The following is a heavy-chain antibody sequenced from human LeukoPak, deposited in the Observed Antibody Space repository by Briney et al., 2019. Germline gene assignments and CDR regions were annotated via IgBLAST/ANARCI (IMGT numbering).Heavy chain of an antibody. Sequence: ASVKVSCMASGYTFTSYYMHWVRQAPGQGLEWMGIINPSGGSTSYAQKFQGRVTMTRDTSTSTVYMELSSLRSEDTAVYYCASEYSYGLGAFDIWGQGTMVTVSS. CDR3: ASEYSYGLGAFDI. V-gene: IGHV1-46*01. D-gene: IGHD5-18*01. J-gene: IGHJ3*02. CDR1: GYTFTSYY. CDR2: INPSGGST.